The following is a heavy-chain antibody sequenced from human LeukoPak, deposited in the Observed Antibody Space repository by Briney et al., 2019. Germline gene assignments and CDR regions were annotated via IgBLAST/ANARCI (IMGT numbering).Heavy chain of an antibody. V-gene: IGHV3-30*02. CDR1: GFTFSTYG. CDR2: IRYDGSEG. CDR3: AKVGYGWYEADY. J-gene: IGHJ4*02. D-gene: IGHD6-19*01. Sequence: PGGSLRLSCAASGFTFSTYGMHWVRQAPGKGLDWVAFIRYDGSEGYYADSVKDRFTVSRDNSKNTLYLQMNSLRAEDTAVYYCAKVGYGWYEADYWGQGTLVTVSS.